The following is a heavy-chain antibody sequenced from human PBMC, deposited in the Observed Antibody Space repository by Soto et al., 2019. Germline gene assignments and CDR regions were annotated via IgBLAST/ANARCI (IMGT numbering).Heavy chain of an antibody. CDR2: IYYSGST. V-gene: IGHV4-39*01. D-gene: IGHD6-13*01. CDR1: GGSISGSSYY. CDR3: ARQIASSWGSFDY. J-gene: IGHJ4*02. Sequence: SETLSLTCTVSGGSISGSSYYWGWIRQPPGKGLEWIGSIYYSGSTHYNPSLKSRVTISGDSSKNQFSLKVSSVTAPDTAVYYCARQIASSWGSFDYWGQEALVTVSS.